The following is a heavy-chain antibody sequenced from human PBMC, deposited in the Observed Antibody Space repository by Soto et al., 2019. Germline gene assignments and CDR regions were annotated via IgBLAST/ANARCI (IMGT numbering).Heavy chain of an antibody. V-gene: IGHV3-11*01. CDR3: GRRYYSSSWYPLDR. D-gene: IGHD6-13*01. CDR2: IDSGDGTT. Sequence: GGSLRLSCTGSGFDFGGYYMSWIRQAPGKGLEWVSYIDSGDGTTYYTDSVKGRFTISRDNAKKTVYLQMSSLRVEDTALYYCGRRYYSSSWYPLDRWGQGTLVTVSS. CDR1: GFDFGGYY. J-gene: IGHJ5*02.